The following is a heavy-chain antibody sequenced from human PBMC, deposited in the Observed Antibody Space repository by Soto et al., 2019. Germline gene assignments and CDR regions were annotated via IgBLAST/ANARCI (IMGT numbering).Heavy chain of an antibody. CDR1: GGSISSSSYY. V-gene: IGHV4-39*01. D-gene: IGHD6-6*01. J-gene: IGHJ5*02. CDR2: IYYSGST. CDR3: ARFTEQLGGFDP. Sequence: PSETLSLTCTVSGGSISSSSYYWGWIRQPPGKGLEWIGSIYYSGSTYYNPSLKSRVTISVDTSKNQFSLKLSSVTAADTAVYYCARFTEQLGGFDPWGQGTLVTVSS.